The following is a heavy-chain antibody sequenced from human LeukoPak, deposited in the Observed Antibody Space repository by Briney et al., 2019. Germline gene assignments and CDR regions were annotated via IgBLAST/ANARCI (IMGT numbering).Heavy chain of an antibody. CDR3: AKGRYFWSGYGSDY. CDR1: GFTFSSYA. D-gene: IGHD3-3*01. Sequence: GGSLRLSCAASGFTFSSYAMSWVRQAPGKGLEWVSAISGSGGSTYYADSEKGRFTISRDNSKNTLYLQMNSLRAEDTAVYYCAKGRYFWSGYGSDYWGQGTLVTVSS. J-gene: IGHJ4*02. CDR2: ISGSGGST. V-gene: IGHV3-23*01.